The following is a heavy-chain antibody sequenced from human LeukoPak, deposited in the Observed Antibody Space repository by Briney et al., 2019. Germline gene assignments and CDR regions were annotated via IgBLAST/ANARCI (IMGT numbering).Heavy chain of an antibody. CDR1: GFTFSTYW. CDR3: ATDVPAVTIFGY. CDR2: INSDGSST. D-gene: IGHD2-2*01. J-gene: IGHJ4*02. V-gene: IGHV3-74*01. Sequence: GGSLRLSCAASGFTFSTYWMHWVRQAPGTGLVWASLINSDGSSTNYADSVKGRFTISRDNAKNTLYLQMSSLRAEDTAVYYCATDVPAVTIFGYWGQGTLVTVSS.